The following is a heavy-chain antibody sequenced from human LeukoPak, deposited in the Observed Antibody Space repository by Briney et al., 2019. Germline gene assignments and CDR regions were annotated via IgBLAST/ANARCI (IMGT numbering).Heavy chain of an antibody. V-gene: IGHV4-4*09. Sequence: PSETLSLTCTVSGDSLSSYYWSWIREPPGKGLEWIGYIYTSGGTNYIPSLKGRVTISIDTSNNQISLKLSSVTAADSAVYYCARLTRLSTSPDRYYLDYWGQSTLFTVSS. CDR3: ARLTRLSTSPDRYYLDY. J-gene: IGHJ4*02. CDR2: IYTSGGT. D-gene: IGHD6-6*01. CDR1: GDSLSSYY.